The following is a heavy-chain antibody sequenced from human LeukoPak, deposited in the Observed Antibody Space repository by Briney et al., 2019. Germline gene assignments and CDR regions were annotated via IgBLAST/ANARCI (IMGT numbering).Heavy chain of an antibody. J-gene: IGHJ4*02. CDR3: ARRFRSGSYYFDY. CDR1: GYTFTGYY. Sequence: ASVKVSCKASGYTFTGYYMHWVRQAPGQGLEWMGRINPNSGGTNYAQKFQGRVTMTRDTSISTAYMDLSRLRSDDTAVYYCARRFRSGSYYFDYWGQGTLVTVSS. D-gene: IGHD1-26*01. CDR2: INPNSGGT. V-gene: IGHV1-2*06.